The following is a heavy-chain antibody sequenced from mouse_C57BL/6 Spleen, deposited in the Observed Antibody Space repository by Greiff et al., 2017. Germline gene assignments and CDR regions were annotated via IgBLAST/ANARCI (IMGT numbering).Heavy chain of an antibody. V-gene: IGHV1-52*01. CDR1: GYTFTSYW. D-gene: IGHD1-1*01. J-gene: IGHJ2*01. CDR2: IDPSDSET. CDR3: ARWGYGKDYFDY. Sequence: QVQLQQPGAELVRPGSSVKLSCKASGYTFTSYWMHWVKQRPIQGLEWIGNIDPSDSETHYNQKFKDKATLTVDKSSSTAYMQLSSLTSEDSAVYYCARWGYGKDYFDYWGQGTTLTVSS.